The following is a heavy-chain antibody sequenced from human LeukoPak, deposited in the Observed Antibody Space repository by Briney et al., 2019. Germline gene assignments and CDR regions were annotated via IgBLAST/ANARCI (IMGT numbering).Heavy chain of an antibody. D-gene: IGHD4-17*01. V-gene: IGHV3-11*04. CDR3: ASSLPTVNH. CDR2: ISSIGDNI. J-gene: IGHJ5*02. CDR1: GFTFSDYY. Sequence: PGGSLTLSCAASGFTFSDYYMSWIRQAPGKGVEWVSYISSIGDNIYYAHSVKGRFTISRDQRKHSLYPKINNLRVEDTAILYCASSLPTVNHWGQGTLVHVPS.